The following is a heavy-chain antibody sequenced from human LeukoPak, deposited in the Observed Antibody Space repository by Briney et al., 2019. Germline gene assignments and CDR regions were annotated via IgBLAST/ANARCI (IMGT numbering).Heavy chain of an antibody. Sequence: SETLSLTCTVSGGSISNYYWSWIRQPPGKGLEWIGYIYYSGSTNYNPSLKSRVTISVDTSKDQFSLKLSSVTAADTAVYYCARHEKSSGWYYDYWGQGTLVTVSS. CDR3: ARHEKSSGWYYDY. J-gene: IGHJ4*02. V-gene: IGHV4-59*08. D-gene: IGHD6-19*01. CDR1: GGSISNYY. CDR2: IYYSGST.